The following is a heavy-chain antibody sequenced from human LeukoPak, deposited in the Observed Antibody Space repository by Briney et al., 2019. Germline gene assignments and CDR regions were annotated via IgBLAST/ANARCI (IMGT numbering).Heavy chain of an antibody. CDR3: ARDRIAAPFEY. J-gene: IGHJ4*02. Sequence: SQTLSPTCAISGDSVSSSTAIWNWIRQSPSRGLEWLGRTYYRSSWYNEYAPSVKSRIAVNPDTSKNQFSLHLDSVTPDDTAVYYCARDRIAAPFEYWGQGTLVTVSS. CDR1: GDSVSSSTAI. D-gene: IGHD6-13*01. V-gene: IGHV6-1*01. CDR2: TYYRSSWYN.